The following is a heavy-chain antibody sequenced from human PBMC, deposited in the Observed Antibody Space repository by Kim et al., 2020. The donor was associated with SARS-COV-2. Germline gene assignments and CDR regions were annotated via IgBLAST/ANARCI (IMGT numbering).Heavy chain of an antibody. CDR3: ARDMDPTVYDY. V-gene: IGHV1-3*01. J-gene: IGHJ4*02. D-gene: IGHD4-4*01. Sequence: QYSQKVQGRVTITRDTSANTAYMELRRLTTTDTAIYYCARDMDPTVYDYWGQGTLVTVSS.